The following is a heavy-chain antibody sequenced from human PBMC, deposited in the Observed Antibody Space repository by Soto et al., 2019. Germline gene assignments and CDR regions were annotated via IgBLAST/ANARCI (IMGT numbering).Heavy chain of an antibody. D-gene: IGHD6-19*01. CDR2: LYYTGST. CDR1: GGSISRGGYY. Sequence: QVQLQESGPGLVKPSQTLSLTCSVSGGSISRGGYYWSWIRQHPGKGLEWIGYLYYTGSTSYNPSLKSRLTLSVGTSQNPFALRLSSVTAADTDVYQCASFPGWPTYYFDYWGQGHLVNVAS. CDR3: ASFPGWPTYYFDY. V-gene: IGHV4-31*03. J-gene: IGHJ4*02.